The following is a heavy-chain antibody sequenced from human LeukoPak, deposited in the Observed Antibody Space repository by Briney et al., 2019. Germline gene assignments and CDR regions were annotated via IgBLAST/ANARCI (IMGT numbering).Heavy chain of an antibody. V-gene: IGHV4-59*01. J-gene: IGHJ4*02. D-gene: IGHD6-13*01. CDR2: IYYSGGT. Sequence: SETLSLTCTVSGGSISSYYWSWIRQPPGKGLEWIGYIYYSGGTNYNPSLKSRVTISVDTSKNQFSLKLSSVTAADTAVYYCARGFRGSSSWYNYWGQGTLVTVSS. CDR1: GGSISSYY. CDR3: ARGFRGSSSWYNY.